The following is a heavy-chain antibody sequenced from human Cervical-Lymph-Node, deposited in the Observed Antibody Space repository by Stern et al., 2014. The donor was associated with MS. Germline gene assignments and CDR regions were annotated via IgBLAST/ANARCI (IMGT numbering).Heavy chain of an antibody. V-gene: IGHV3-7*01. J-gene: IGHJ4*02. D-gene: IGHD2/OR15-2a*01. CDR3: ARDRRAFLDY. CDR1: GFSFGTSW. Sequence: QLVQSGGGLVQPGGSLRLSCVASGFSFGTSWMSWVRQPPGRGLEWVANRRQDGYDKFYVDAVKGRFTISRDNARNSLYLQMNSLTVADTAVYYCARDRRAFLDYWGQGTHVAVSS. CDR2: RRQDGYDK.